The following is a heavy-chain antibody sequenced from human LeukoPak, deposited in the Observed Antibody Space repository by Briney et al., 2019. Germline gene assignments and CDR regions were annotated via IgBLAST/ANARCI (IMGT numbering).Heavy chain of an antibody. CDR3: AKRGVVIRVFLVGFHKEAYYFDS. J-gene: IGHJ4*02. V-gene: IGHV3-23*01. CDR2: LSGSGGGT. D-gene: IGHD3-10*01. CDR1: GVTLSNYG. Sequence: GGSLRLSCAVCGVTLSNYGMSWVRQAPGKGLEWVAGLSGSGGGTNYADSVQGRFTISRDNPKNTLYLQMNSLRAEDTAVYFCAKRGVVIRVFLVGFHKEAYYFDSWGQGALVTVSS.